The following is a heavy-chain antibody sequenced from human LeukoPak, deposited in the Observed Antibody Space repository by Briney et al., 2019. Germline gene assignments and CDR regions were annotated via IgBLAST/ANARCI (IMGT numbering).Heavy chain of an antibody. CDR2: IYHSGST. J-gene: IGHJ5*02. CDR1: GYSISNGYY. D-gene: IGHD2-2*01. Sequence: SETLSLTCTVSGYSISNGYYWGWIRQPPGKGLEWIGSIYHSGSTYYNPSLKSRVTISVDTSKNQFSLKLSSVTAADTAVYYCARDSAEKDIVVVPAAMDWFDPWGQGTLVTVSS. V-gene: IGHV4-38-2*02. CDR3: ARDSAEKDIVVVPAAMDWFDP.